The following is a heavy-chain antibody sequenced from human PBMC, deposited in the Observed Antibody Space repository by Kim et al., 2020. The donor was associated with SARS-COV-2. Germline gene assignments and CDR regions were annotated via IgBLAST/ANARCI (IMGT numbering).Heavy chain of an antibody. V-gene: IGHV3-23*01. CDR1: GFTFSSYA. CDR3: AKVADISGYYPHYYYYYGMDV. J-gene: IGHJ6*02. Sequence: GGSLRLSCAASGFTFSSYAMSWVRQAPGKGLEWVSAISGSGGSTYYADSVKGRFTISRDNSKNTLYLQMNSLRAEDTAVYYCAKVADISGYYPHYYYYYGMDVWGQGATVTVSS. CDR2: ISGSGGST. D-gene: IGHD3-22*01.